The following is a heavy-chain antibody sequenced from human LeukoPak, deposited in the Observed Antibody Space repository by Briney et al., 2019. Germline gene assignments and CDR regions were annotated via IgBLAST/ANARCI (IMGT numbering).Heavy chain of an antibody. CDR2: IKQDGSEK. V-gene: IGHV3-7*01. J-gene: IGHJ4*02. D-gene: IGHD1-7*01. Sequence: GGSLRLSCAGSGFTFSRYWMSWVRQAPGKGLEWVANIKQDGSEKYYVDSVKGRFTISRDNAKNSLYLQMNSLRAEDTAVYYCARDRGLRTNYWGQGTLVTVSS. CDR3: ARDRGLRTNY. CDR1: GFTFSRYW.